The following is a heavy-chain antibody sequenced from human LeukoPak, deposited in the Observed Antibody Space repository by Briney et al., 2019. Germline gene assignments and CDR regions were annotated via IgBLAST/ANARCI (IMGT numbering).Heavy chain of an antibody. V-gene: IGHV4-39*01. CDR1: GGSISSGSYY. J-gene: IGHJ5*02. CDR3: ARQSTRYCSSTSCHDLNWFDP. Sequence: SQTLSLTCTVSGGSISSGSYYWSWIRQPPGKGLEWSGSSYHSGSTYYNPSLKSRVTISVDTSKNQFSLKLSSVTAADTAVYYCARQSTRYCSSTSCHDLNWFDPWGQGTLVTVSS. D-gene: IGHD2-2*01. CDR2: SYHSGST.